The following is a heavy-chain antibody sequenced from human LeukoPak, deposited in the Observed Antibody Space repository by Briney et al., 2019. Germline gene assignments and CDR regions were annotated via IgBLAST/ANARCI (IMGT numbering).Heavy chain of an antibody. D-gene: IGHD6-19*01. Sequence: ASVKVSCKASGYTFTSYGISWVRQAPGQGLEWMGWISAYNGNTNYAQKLQGRVTMTTDTSTSTAHMELRSLRSDDTAVYYCARAMGVQWLVLGNNWFDPWGQGTLVTVSS. J-gene: IGHJ5*02. CDR2: ISAYNGNT. CDR3: ARAMGVQWLVLGNNWFDP. V-gene: IGHV1-18*01. CDR1: GYTFTSYG.